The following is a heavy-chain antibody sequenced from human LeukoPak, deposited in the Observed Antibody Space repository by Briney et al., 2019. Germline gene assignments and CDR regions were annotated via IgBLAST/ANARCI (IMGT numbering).Heavy chain of an antibody. J-gene: IGHJ4*02. CDR1: GFTFSSYS. Sequence: GGSLRLSCASSGFTFSSYSMNWVRQAPGTGLEWVSSISSSSYIYYADSVKGRFTISRDNAKNSLYLQMNSLRAEDTAVYYCARDLYSGSYPDYWGQGTPVTVSS. D-gene: IGHD1-26*01. V-gene: IGHV3-21*01. CDR2: ISSSSYI. CDR3: ARDLYSGSYPDY.